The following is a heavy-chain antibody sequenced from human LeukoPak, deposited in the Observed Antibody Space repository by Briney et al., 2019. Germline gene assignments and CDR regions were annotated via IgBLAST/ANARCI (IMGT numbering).Heavy chain of an antibody. CDR2: ISYDGSNK. J-gene: IGHJ5*02. CDR1: GFTFSSYG. V-gene: IGHV3-30*18. Sequence: GGSLRLSCAASGFTFSSYGMHWVRQAPGKGLEWVAVISYDGSNKYYADSVKGRFTISRDNSKNTLYLQMNSLRAEDTAVYYCAKDRSAPYCSGGSCYFSRIHDVFDPWGQGTLVTVSS. CDR3: AKDRSAPYCSGGSCYFSRIHDVFDP. D-gene: IGHD2-15*01.